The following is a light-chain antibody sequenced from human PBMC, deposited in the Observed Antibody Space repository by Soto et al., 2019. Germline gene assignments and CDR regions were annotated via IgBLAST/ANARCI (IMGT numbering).Light chain of an antibody. Sequence: EIVMTQSPVTLSVSPGEGATLSCRASQSVGGNLAWYQQKPGQTPRLLIYDTYTRATGIPARFSGSGSGTEFTLTISSLQAEDSAVYHCQQHNNWPWAFGQGTKAEVK. CDR2: DTY. V-gene: IGKV3-15*01. CDR3: QQHNNWPWA. CDR1: QSVGGN. J-gene: IGKJ1*01.